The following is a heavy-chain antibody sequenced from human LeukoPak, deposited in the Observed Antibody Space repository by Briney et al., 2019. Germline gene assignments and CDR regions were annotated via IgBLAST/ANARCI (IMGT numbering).Heavy chain of an antibody. V-gene: IGHV1-8*01. CDR3: ATDRLSSYEYGGYRLFDY. J-gene: IGHJ4*02. CDR1: GYTFTSYD. Sequence: GASVKVSCKASGYTFTSYDINWVRQATGQGLEWMGWMNPDSGNTGYAQKFQGRVTMTRNTSISTAYMELSSLRSEDTAVYYCATDRLSSYEYGGYRLFDYWGQGTLVTVSS. D-gene: IGHD5-12*01. CDR2: MNPDSGNT.